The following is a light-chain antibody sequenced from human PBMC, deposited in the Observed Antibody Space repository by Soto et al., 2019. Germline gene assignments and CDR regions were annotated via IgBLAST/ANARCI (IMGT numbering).Light chain of an antibody. V-gene: IGLV2-14*03. J-gene: IGLJ2*01. CDR1: SSDVGGYNY. Sequence: QSVLTQPASVSGSPGQSITISCTGTSSDVGGYNYVSWYQQHPGKAPKLMIYDVSNRPSGVSNRFSGSKSGNTASLTISGLQADDEANYYCSSYTRSSVLFGGGTKLTVL. CDR3: SSYTRSSVL. CDR2: DVS.